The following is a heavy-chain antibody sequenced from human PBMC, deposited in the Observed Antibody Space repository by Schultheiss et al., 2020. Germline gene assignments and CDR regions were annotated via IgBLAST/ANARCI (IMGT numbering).Heavy chain of an antibody. CDR3: AKDPYCSGGVCTGVYFDY. D-gene: IGHD2-8*02. J-gene: IGHJ4*02. V-gene: IGHV3-23*01. CDR1: GFTFSSYG. Sequence: GGSLRLSCLASGFTFSSYGMHWVRQAPGKGLEWVSTISTSGGSTYYADSVKGRFTISRDNSKNTLYLQMNSLRAEDTAVYYCAKDPYCSGGVCTGVYFDYWGQGTLVTVSS. CDR2: ISTSGGST.